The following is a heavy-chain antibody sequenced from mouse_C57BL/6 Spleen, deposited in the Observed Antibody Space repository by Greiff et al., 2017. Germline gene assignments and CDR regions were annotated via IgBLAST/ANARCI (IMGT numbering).Heavy chain of an antibody. CDR3: ARGSNCGDWYFDV. Sequence: QVQLKQPGAELVKPGASVKLSCKASGFTFTSYWMHWVKQRPGRGLEWIGRIDPNSGGTKYNEKFKSKATLTVDKPSRTAYMQLSSLTSEDSAVDYWARGSNCGDWYFDVWGTGTTVTVSS. D-gene: IGHD2-5*01. V-gene: IGHV1-72*01. J-gene: IGHJ1*03. CDR2: IDPNSGGT. CDR1: GFTFTSYW.